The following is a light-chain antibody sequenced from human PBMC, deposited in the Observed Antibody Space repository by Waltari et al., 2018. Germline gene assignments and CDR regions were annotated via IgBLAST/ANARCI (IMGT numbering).Light chain of an antibody. CDR3: QQRSNWPFT. V-gene: IGKV3-11*01. J-gene: IGKJ5*01. CDR1: QSVSSY. CDR2: DAS. Sequence: DIVLTQSPATLSLSPGERATLSCRASQSVSSYLAWYQQKPGQAPRLLIYDASNRATGIPARFSGSGSGTDFTLTISSLEPEDFAVYYCQQRSNWPFTFGQRTRLEIK.